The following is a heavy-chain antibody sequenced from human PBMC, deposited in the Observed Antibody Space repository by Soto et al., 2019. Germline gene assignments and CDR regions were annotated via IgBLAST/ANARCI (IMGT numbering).Heavy chain of an antibody. CDR1: GFTFDDYA. D-gene: IGHD3-22*01. Sequence: EVQLAESGGGLVQPGRSLRLSCAASGFTFDDYAMHWVRQAPGKGLEWVSGISGSGGSTYYADSVKGRFTISRDNSKNTLHLQMNSLRAEDTAVYYCAKATPPYYYDSSGYPSNFDYWGQGTLVTVSS. V-gene: IGHV3-23*04. J-gene: IGHJ4*02. CDR3: AKATPPYYYDSSGYPSNFDY. CDR2: ISGSGGST.